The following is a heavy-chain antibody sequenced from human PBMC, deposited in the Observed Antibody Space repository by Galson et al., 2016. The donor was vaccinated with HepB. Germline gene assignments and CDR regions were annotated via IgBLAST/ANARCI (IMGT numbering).Heavy chain of an antibody. CDR2: IYPSGDTT. Sequence: SVKVSCKASGYTITSYYMHWVRQAPGQGLEWTGVIYPSGDTTNYSQRFRGRVTMTRDTSTNTVYMELSSLRSEDTAVYYCVREGLPEVKYFDYWGQGTLVTVPS. D-gene: IGHD2-2*01. J-gene: IGHJ4*02. CDR1: GYTITSYY. V-gene: IGHV1-46*01. CDR3: VREGLPEVKYFDY.